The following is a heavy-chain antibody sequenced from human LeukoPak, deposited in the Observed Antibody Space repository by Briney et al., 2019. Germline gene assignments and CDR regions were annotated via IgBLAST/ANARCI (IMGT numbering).Heavy chain of an antibody. CDR1: GGSISSYY. Sequence: PSETLSLTCTVSGGSISSYYWSWIRQPPGKGLEWIGYIYYSGSTNYNPSLKSRVTISADTSKNQFSLKLSSVTAADTAVYYCARETYSSSGYYYADYWGQGTLVTVSS. V-gene: IGHV4-59*01. D-gene: IGHD3-22*01. CDR2: IYYSGST. J-gene: IGHJ4*02. CDR3: ARETYSSSGYYYADY.